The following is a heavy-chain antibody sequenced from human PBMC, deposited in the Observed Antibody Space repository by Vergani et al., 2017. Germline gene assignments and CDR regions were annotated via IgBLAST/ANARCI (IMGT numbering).Heavy chain of an antibody. J-gene: IGHJ4*02. CDR3: ARQPHLRAALHFDY. CDR1: GGSISSRSYY. V-gene: IGHV4-39*01. Sequence: QLQLQESGPGLVKPSETLSLTCTVSGGSISSRSYYWGWLRQPPGKGLEWIGSIYYSGSTYYNPSLKSRVTISVDTSKNQFSLKLSSVTAADTAVYYCARQPHLRAALHFDYWGQGTLVTVSS. CDR2: IYYSGST. D-gene: IGHD6-6*01.